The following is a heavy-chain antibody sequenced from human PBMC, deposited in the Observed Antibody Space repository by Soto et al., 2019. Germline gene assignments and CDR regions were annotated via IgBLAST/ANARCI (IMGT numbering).Heavy chain of an antibody. CDR2: IGSTSAYI. Sequence: DVHLVESGGGLVKPGGSLRLSCAARGFTFSTSSMSWVRQAPGKGLEWVSSIGSTSAYICYADSVRGRFIISRDNAKNSLYLQMNSLRAEDTALYYCAREVDTEMGNEASDIWGQGTMVTVSP. CDR1: GFTFSTSS. CDR3: AREVDTEMGNEASDI. D-gene: IGHD5-18*01. J-gene: IGHJ3*02. V-gene: IGHV3-21*01.